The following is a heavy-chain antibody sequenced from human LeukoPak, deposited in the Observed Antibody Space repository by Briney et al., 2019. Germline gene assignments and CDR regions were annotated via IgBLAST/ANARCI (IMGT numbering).Heavy chain of an antibody. D-gene: IGHD6-19*01. V-gene: IGHV3-23*01. J-gene: IGHJ4*02. CDR2: FYETDKT. CDR1: GFTFSIYA. CDR3: AKRGAGSGGLHF. Sequence: GGSLRLSCAASGFTFSIYAMTWVRQAPGKGLEWVSTFYETDKTDYADSVKGRFTISRDTSKNMLYLQMNSLRAEDTAIYYSAKRGAGSGGLHFWGQGTLVTVSS.